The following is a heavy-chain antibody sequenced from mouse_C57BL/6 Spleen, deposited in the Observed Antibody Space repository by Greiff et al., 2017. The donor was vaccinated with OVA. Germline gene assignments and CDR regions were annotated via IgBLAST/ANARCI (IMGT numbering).Heavy chain of an antibody. D-gene: IGHD2-2*01. CDR3: ARIYYGYWYAMDY. CDR2: IWTGGGT. V-gene: IGHV2-9-1*01. CDR1: GFSLTSYA. Sequence: QVQLQQSGPGLVAPSQSLSITCTVSGFSLTSYAISWVRQPPGKGLEWLGVIWTGGGTNYNSALKSRLSISKDNSKSQVFLKMNSLQTDDTARYYCARIYYGYWYAMDYWGQGTSVTVSS. J-gene: IGHJ4*01.